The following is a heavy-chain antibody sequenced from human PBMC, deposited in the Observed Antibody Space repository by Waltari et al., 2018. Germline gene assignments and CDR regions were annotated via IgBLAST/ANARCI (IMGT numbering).Heavy chain of an antibody. Sequence: QLQLQDSGPGLVKPSETLSLTCSVSGVSITSNRHYWGWSRQPPGQGLEWIATMSYSGATYNSPSLESRVTVSRDTSKNQLSLKLASVTAADTAVYYCATYIGASVGTAAFDVWGQGTMVTVSS. CDR3: ATYIGASVGTAAFDV. V-gene: IGHV4-39*01. CDR2: MSYSGAT. CDR1: GVSITSNRHY. D-gene: IGHD5-12*01. J-gene: IGHJ3*01.